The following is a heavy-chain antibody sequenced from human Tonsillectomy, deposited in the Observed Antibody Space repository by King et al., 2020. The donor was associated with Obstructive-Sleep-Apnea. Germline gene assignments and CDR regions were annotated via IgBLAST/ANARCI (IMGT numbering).Heavy chain of an antibody. D-gene: IGHD3/OR15-3a*01. J-gene: IGHJ4*02. CDR2: IYYSGST. CDR1: GGSISSYY. CDR3: ARSDVDLYYFDY. Sequence: VQLQESGPGLVKPSETLSLTCTVSGGSISSYYWSWIRQPPGNGLEWIGYIYYSGSTNYNPSLKSRVTISVDTSKNQFSLKLSSVTAADTAVYYCARSDVDLYYFDYWGQGTLVTVSS. V-gene: IGHV4-59*01.